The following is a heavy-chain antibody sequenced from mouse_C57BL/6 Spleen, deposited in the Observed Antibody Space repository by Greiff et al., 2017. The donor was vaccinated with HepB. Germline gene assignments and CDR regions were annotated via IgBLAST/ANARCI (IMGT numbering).Heavy chain of an antibody. Sequence: VQLQQSGAELVRPGASVKLSCTASGFNIKDYYMHWVKQRPEQGLEWIGRIDPEDGDTEYAPKFQGKATMTADTSSNTAYLQLSSLTSEDTAVYYCTPYYYGSEGDAWFAYWGQGTLVTVSA. CDR3: TPYYYGSEGDAWFAY. D-gene: IGHD1-1*01. CDR2: IDPEDGDT. J-gene: IGHJ3*01. V-gene: IGHV14-1*01. CDR1: GFNIKDYY.